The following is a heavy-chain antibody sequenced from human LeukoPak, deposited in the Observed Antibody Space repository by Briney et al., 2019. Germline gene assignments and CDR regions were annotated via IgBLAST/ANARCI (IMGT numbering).Heavy chain of an antibody. J-gene: IGHJ5*02. CDR2: INPSGGST. Sequence: ASVKVSXKASGYTFTSYYMHWVRQAPGQGLEWMGIINPSGGSTSYAQKFQGRVTMTRDTSTSTVYMELSSLRSEDTAVYYCASEGVSGTYYYDSSGYWGLNWFDPWGQGSLVTVSS. CDR1: GYTFTSYY. D-gene: IGHD3-22*01. CDR3: ASEGVSGTYYYDSSGYWGLNWFDP. V-gene: IGHV1-46*01.